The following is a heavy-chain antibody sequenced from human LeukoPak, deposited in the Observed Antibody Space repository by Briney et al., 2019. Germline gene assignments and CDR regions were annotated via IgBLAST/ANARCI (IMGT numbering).Heavy chain of an antibody. CDR1: GFTFDDYP. D-gene: IGHD6-25*01. V-gene: IGHV3-43*02. CDR3: AKDIGGLNY. Sequence: PGGSLRLSCAASGFTFDDYPMHWVRQVPGKGLEWVSLISGDGGTTYYADSVKGRFTISRDNRKKSLYLQMNSLRTEDTALYYCAKDIGGLNYCGQGTLVTVSS. CDR2: ISGDGGTT. J-gene: IGHJ4*02.